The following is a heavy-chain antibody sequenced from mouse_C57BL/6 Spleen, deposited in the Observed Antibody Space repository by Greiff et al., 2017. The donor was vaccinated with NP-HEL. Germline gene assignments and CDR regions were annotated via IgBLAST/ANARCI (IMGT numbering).Heavy chain of an antibody. Sequence: VQLQQSGAELVKPGASVKMSCKASGYTFTSYWITWVKQRPGQGLEWIGDIYPGSGSTNYNEKFKSKATLTVDTSSSTAYMQLSSLTSEDSAVYYCARGFITTVVAPFDYWGQGTTLTVSS. CDR1: GYTFTSYW. V-gene: IGHV1-55*01. CDR2: IYPGSGST. D-gene: IGHD1-1*01. J-gene: IGHJ2*01. CDR3: ARGFITTVVAPFDY.